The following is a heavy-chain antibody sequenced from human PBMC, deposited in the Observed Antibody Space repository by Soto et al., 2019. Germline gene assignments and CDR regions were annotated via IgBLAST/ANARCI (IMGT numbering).Heavy chain of an antibody. CDR1: GGSISSGGFF. CDR2: IYNGGST. CDR3: ANNHPTGGAFDI. J-gene: IGHJ3*02. D-gene: IGHD4-17*01. V-gene: IGHV4-31*03. Sequence: QVQLQESGPGLVKPSQTLSLTCTVSGGSISSGGFFWSWIRQHPGTGLEWIGYIYNGGSTYYNPSRKRRVTISLATSQNQFSLELSSVTAADTAVYYCANNHPTGGAFDIWGKGTMVTVSS.